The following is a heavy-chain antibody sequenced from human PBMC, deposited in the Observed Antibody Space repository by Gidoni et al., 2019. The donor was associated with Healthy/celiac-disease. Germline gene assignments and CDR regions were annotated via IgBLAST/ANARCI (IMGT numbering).Heavy chain of an antibody. D-gene: IGHD2-2*01. CDR1: GFTVRSNY. CDR3: ARDQRPAYCSSTSCYYYYGMDV. Sequence: VQMVESGGGLIQPRGSLRLPCAASGFTVRSNYMIWVLQAPGQGLEWVSFIYSGGSTYYADSVKGRFTISRDNSKNTLYLQMNSLRAEDTAVYYCARDQRPAYCSSTSCYYYYGMDVWGQGTTVTVSS. J-gene: IGHJ6*02. CDR2: IYSGGST. V-gene: IGHV3-53*01.